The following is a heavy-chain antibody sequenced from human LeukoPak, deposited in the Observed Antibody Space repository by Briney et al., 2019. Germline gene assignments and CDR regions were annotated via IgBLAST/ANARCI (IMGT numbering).Heavy chain of an antibody. CDR3: TRGGRDGFDI. Sequence: GGSLRLSCAASGFTFSSYDMHWVRQPTGKGLEWVSAIATAGDTFYSGSVKGRFTISRENVKNSLYLQMNSLRVGDTALYFCTRGGRDGFDIWCQGTLVTVSS. V-gene: IGHV3-13*01. CDR1: GFTFSSYD. J-gene: IGHJ3*02. D-gene: IGHD2-15*01. CDR2: IATAGDT.